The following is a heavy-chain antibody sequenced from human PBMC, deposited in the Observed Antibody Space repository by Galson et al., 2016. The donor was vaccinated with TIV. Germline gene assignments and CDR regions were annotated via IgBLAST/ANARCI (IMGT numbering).Heavy chain of an antibody. J-gene: IGHJ4*02. CDR3: AKGAGRYSSSWYFDY. D-gene: IGHD6-13*01. Sequence: SLRLSCAASGFTFSSYTLNWVRQAPGKGLEWVSSITWNSDKIHYADSVKGRFTISRDNAKNSLYLQMNSLRADDTALYYCAKGAGRYSSSWYFDYWGQGTLVTVSS. CDR2: ITWNSDKI. CDR1: GFTFSSYT. V-gene: IGHV3-9*01.